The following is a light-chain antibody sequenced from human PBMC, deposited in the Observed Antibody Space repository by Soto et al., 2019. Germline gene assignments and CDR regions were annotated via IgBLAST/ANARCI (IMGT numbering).Light chain of an antibody. CDR1: NSDVGTYNL. J-gene: IGLJ1*01. CDR2: EVS. V-gene: IGLV2-23*02. Sequence: QSALTQPASVSGSPGQSITISCTGTNSDVGTYNLVSWYQQHPGKAPKLMIYEVSKRPSGVSNRLSGSKSGNTASLTISGLQAEDEADYYCCSYAGSSTYVFGTGTKLTVL. CDR3: CSYAGSSTYV.